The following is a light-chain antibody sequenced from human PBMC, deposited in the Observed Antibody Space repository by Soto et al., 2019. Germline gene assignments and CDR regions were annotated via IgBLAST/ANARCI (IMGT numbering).Light chain of an antibody. V-gene: IGKV1-5*01. CDR1: ESISSW. CDR3: QQYNSYSWT. J-gene: IGKJ1*01. CDR2: DVS. Sequence: DIQMTQSPSILSASIGDRVVITCRASESISSWLAWYQQKPGKAPKLLIYDVSSLESGVPSRFSGSGSGTEFTLTISSLQPDDFATYYCQQYNSYSWTFGQGTKVDIK.